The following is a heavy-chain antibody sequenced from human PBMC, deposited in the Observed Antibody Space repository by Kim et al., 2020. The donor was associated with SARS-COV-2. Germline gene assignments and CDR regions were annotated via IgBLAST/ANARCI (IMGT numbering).Heavy chain of an antibody. CDR2: SGST. Sequence: SGSTYYNPSLKSRVTISVDTSKNQFSLKLSSVTAADTAVYYCASLYFFDYWGQGTLVTVSS. D-gene: IGHD3-9*01. V-gene: IGHV4-30-2*04. J-gene: IGHJ4*02. CDR3: ASLYFFDY.